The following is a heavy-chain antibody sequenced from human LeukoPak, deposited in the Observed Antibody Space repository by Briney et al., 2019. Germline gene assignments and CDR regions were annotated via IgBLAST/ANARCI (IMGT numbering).Heavy chain of an antibody. CDR3: ARTFLGYYFYMDV. V-gene: IGHV4-59*01. Sequence: SETLSLTCTVSGGSTGSYYWSWIRQPPGKGLEWIGYIYYSGNTNYNPSLKSRVTISVDTSKNQFSLKLSSVTAADTAVYYCARTFLGYYFYMDVWGKGTTVTVSS. CDR2: IYYSGNT. J-gene: IGHJ6*03. CDR1: GGSTGSYY. D-gene: IGHD3-3*02.